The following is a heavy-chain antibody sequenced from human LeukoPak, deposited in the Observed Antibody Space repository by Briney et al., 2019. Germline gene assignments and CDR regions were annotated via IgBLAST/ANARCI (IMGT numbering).Heavy chain of an antibody. CDR2: IRYDGSNK. V-gene: IGHV3-30*02. J-gene: IGHJ4*02. CDR3: ARDAERSFDY. D-gene: IGHD3-10*01. CDR1: GFTFSSYG. Sequence: GGSLRLSCAASGFTFSSYGMHWVRQAPGKGLEWVAFIRYDGSNKYYADSVKGRFTISRDNAKNTLYLQMNSLRGEDTAVYYCARDAERSFDYWGQGTLVTVSS.